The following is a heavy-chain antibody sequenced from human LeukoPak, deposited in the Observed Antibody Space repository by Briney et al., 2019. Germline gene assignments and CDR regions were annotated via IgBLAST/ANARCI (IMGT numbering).Heavy chain of an antibody. CDR2: ISSSSTI. V-gene: IGHV3-48*01. J-gene: IGHJ4*02. CDR3: ARDTVNDY. Sequence: GGSLRLSCAASGFTFSSYSMNWVRQAPGKGLEWISYISSSSTIYYTDSVKGRFTISRDNAKNSLDLQMNSLRAEDTAVYYCARDTVNDYWGQGTLVTVSS. D-gene: IGHD4-17*01. CDR1: GFTFSSYS.